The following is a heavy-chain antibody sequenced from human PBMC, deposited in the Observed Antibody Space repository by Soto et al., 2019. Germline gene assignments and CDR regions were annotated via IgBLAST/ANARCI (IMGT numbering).Heavy chain of an antibody. J-gene: IGHJ4*02. D-gene: IGHD6-6*01. CDR2: ISSSGTTK. CDR3: ATRPPRRNIAAGY. Sequence: PGGSLRLSCAASGFTFTRYEMNWVRRAPGKGLEWVSYISSSGTTKYYADSAKGRFTISRDSAKNSLYLQMNSLRAEDTAVYYCATRPPRRNIAAGYWGQGTLVTVSS. CDR1: GFTFTRYE. V-gene: IGHV3-48*03.